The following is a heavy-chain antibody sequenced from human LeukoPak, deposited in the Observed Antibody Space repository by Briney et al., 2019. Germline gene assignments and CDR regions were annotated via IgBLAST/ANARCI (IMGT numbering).Heavy chain of an antibody. J-gene: IGHJ4*02. CDR2: IKSTGDGGTT. CDR3: AKVLNPAYFDF. Sequence: ETLSLTCGVSGGSISATNWWSWVRQAPGKGLEWVGRIKSTGDGGTTNYAAPVKGRFTISRDDSQNTLYLQMNSLKTEDTAVYYCAKVLNPAYFDFWGQGTLVTVSS. V-gene: IGHV3-15*01. CDR1: GGSISATNW.